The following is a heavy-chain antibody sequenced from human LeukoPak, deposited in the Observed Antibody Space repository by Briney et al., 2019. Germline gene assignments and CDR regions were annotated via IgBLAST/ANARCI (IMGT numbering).Heavy chain of an antibody. CDR3: ARVSSRPGAYGDHFDY. CDR1: GVSITSYY. D-gene: IGHD4-17*01. V-gene: IGHV4-59*01. Sequence: SETLSLTCSVSGVSITSYYWSWIRQSPGKGLEWIGYIYYSGSTNYNPSLKSRVTISVGTSKNQISLKLSSVTAADTAVYYCARVSSRPGAYGDHFDYWGQGTLVTVSS. CDR2: IYYSGST. J-gene: IGHJ4*02.